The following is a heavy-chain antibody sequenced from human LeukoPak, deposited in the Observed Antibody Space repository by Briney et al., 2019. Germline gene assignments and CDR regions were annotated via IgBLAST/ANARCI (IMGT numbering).Heavy chain of an antibody. CDR2: VRSSGSPI. CDR3: VRDPDALDF. J-gene: IGHJ4*02. Sequence: GGSLRLSCAASGFTFSSYSMNWVRQAPGKGLEWVAYVRSSGSPIYYADSVKGRFTISRDNAKNSLYLQMNSLRDEDTAVYYCVRDPDALDFWGQGTPVTVSS. CDR1: GFTFSSYS. V-gene: IGHV3-48*02.